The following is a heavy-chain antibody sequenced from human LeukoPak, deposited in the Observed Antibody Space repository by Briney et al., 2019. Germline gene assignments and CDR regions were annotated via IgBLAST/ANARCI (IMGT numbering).Heavy chain of an antibody. CDR3: ARLPLRSHFDY. Sequence: PSETLSLTCTVSGGSISSYYWSWIRQPPGKGLEWIGYIYYSGTTNYNPSLKSRVTISVDTSKNQFSLKLNSVTAADTAVYYCARLPLRSHFDYWGQGTLVTVSS. J-gene: IGHJ4*02. CDR1: GGSISSYY. CDR2: IYYSGTT. V-gene: IGHV4-59*08.